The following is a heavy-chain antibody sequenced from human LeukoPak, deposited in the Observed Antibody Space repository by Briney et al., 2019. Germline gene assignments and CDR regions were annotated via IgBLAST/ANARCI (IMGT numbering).Heavy chain of an antibody. CDR1: GFTFSSYA. V-gene: IGHV3-30-3*01. D-gene: IGHD3-22*01. J-gene: IGHJ3*02. CDR3: AXXXXXSSGQHNAFDI. CDR2: ISYDGSNK. Sequence: GGSLRLSCAASGFTFSSYAMHWVHQAPGKGLEWVAVISYDGSNKYYADSVKGRFTISRDNSKNTLYRQMNSLRTEDKAVYYCAXXXXXSSGQHNAFDIWGQGTMVTVSS.